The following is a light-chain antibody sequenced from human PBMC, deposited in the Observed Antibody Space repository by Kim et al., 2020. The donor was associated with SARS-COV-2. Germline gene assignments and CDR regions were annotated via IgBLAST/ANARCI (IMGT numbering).Light chain of an antibody. CDR2: DVT. V-gene: IGLV2-14*01. Sequence: QSALTQPASVSGSPGQSITISCTATSSDVGDYNFVSWYQQYPGKAPELMIYDVTKRPSGVSNRFSGSKSGSTTSLTISGLQAEDEADYYCSSYTSSSTLVFGGGTQLTVL. J-gene: IGLJ2*01. CDR3: SSYTSSSTLV. CDR1: SSDVGDYNF.